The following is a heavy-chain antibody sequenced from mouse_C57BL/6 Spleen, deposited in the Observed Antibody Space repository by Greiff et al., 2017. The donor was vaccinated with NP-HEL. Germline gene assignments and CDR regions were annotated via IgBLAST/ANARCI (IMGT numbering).Heavy chain of an antibody. J-gene: IGHJ1*03. V-gene: IGHV5-9-1*02. D-gene: IGHD1-1*01. CDR3: TRSSSYDWYFDV. CDR2: ISSGGDYI. CDR1: GFTFSSYA. Sequence: EVKLVESGEGLVKPGGSLKLSCAASGFTFSSYAMSWVRQTPEKRLEWVAYISSGGDYIYYADTVKGRFTISRDNARNTLYLQMSSLKSEDTAMYYCTRSSSYDWYFDVWGTGTTVTVSS.